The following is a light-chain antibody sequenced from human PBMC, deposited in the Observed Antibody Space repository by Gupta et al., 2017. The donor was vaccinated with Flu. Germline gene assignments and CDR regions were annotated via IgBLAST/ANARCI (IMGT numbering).Light chain of an antibody. V-gene: IGKV4-1*01. CDR3: HQYYTTPQT. CDR1: QSVLYSSNNKTY. CDR2: WAS. J-gene: IGKJ2*01. Sequence: DIVMTQSPDSLAVSLCEMATINCKSSQSVLYSSNNKTYLSWYQQKPGQHPKLLIYWASTRESGVPDRFSGSGSGTDFTLPISSLQAEDVAVYYCHQYYTTPQTFGQGTKLEIK.